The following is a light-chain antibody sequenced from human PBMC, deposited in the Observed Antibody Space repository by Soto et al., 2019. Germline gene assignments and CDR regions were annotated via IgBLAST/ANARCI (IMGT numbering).Light chain of an antibody. CDR1: SSDVGAYKY. CDR2: EVS. V-gene: IGLV2-14*01. J-gene: IGLJ1*01. CDR3: SSFTSSNTYV. Sequence: QSALTQPASVSGSPGQSITISCTGTSSDVGAYKYVSWYQHHPGKAPKLMIYEVSNRPSGVSNRFSASKSGNTASLTISGLQAEDEADYYCSSFTSSNTYVFGTGTKLTVL.